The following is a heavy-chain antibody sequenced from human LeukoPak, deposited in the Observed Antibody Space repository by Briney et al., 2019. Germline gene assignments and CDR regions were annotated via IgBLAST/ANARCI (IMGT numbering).Heavy chain of an antibody. Sequence: PGGSLRLSCAASGFTFTSHWMHWVRQAPGKGLVWVSRINIDETNRRYADSVKGRFTISRDNARNTLYLQMDSLTPDDTAVYYCARVASSWTIDDAFHIWGQGTMVTVSS. J-gene: IGHJ3*02. V-gene: IGHV3-74*01. D-gene: IGHD6-13*01. CDR1: GFTFTSHW. CDR2: INIDETNR. CDR3: ARVASSWTIDDAFHI.